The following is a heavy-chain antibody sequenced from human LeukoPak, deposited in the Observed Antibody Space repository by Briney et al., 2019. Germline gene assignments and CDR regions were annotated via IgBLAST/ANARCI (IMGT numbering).Heavy chain of an antibody. CDR3: AADGGELLTY. V-gene: IGHV1-24*01. CDR2: FYPEDGER. Sequence: ASVKVSCKVSGYSLTELSMHWVRQAPGKGLEWMEGFYPEDGERKYAQKFQGRVTMTEDTSTDTAHMELSSLRSEDTAVYYCAADGGELLTYWGQGTSVTVSS. CDR1: GYSLTELS. D-gene: IGHD1-26*01. J-gene: IGHJ4*02.